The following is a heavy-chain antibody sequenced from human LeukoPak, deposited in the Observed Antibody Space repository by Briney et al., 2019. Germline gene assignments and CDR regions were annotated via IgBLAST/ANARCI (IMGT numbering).Heavy chain of an antibody. CDR2: IWYDGSNK. J-gene: IGHJ4*02. V-gene: IGHV3-33*08. CDR1: GFTFSDYA. CDR3: ARDAYGDYYFDY. D-gene: IGHD4-17*01. Sequence: GGSLRLSCAASGFTFSDYAMHWVRQAPGKGLEWVAVIWYDGSNKYYADSVKGRFTISRDSSKNTLYLQMNSLRAEDTAVYYCARDAYGDYYFDYWGQGTLVTVSS.